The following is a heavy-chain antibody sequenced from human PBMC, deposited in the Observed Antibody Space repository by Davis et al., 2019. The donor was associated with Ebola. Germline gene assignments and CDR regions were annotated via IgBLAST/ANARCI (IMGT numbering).Heavy chain of an antibody. CDR2: INPIFGTA. CDR3: ARGGTAAAGTSYYYMDV. Sequence: AASVKVSCKASGGTSSSNAISWVRQAPGQGLEWMGGINPIFGTANYAQKFQGRVTITAYESTSTAYMELSSLRSEDTAVYYCARGGTAAAGTSYYYMDVWGKGTTVTVSS. J-gene: IGHJ6*03. D-gene: IGHD6-13*01. CDR1: GGTSSSNA. V-gene: IGHV1-69*13.